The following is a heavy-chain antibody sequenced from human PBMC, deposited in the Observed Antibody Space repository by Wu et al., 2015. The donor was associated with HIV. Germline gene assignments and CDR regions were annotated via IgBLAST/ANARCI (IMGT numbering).Heavy chain of an antibody. J-gene: IGHJ3*02. V-gene: IGHV1-69*13. D-gene: IGHD2-2*01. CDR2: IIPIFGTA. CDR3: ARDRAIVVVPAAINAFDI. CDR1: GGTFSSYA. Sequence: QVQLVQSGAEVKKPGSSVKVSCKASGGTFSSYAISWVRQAPGQGLEWMGRIIPIFGTANYAQKFQGRVTITADESTSTAYMELSSLRSEDTAVYYCARDRAIVVVPAAINAFDIWGQGTMVTVSS.